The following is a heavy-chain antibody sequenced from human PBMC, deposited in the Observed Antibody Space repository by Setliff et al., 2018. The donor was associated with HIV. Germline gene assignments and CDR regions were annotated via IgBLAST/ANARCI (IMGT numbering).Heavy chain of an antibody. Sequence: ASVKVSCKASGYTFTSYAMHWVRQAPGQRLEWMGWINAGNGNAKYSQKFQGRVTITRDTSASTAYMELSSLRSEDTAVYYCARLNRWSIAVAGTHLYYYGMDVWGRGTTVTVSS. CDR3: ARLNRWSIAVAGTHLYYYGMDV. CDR2: INAGNGNA. D-gene: IGHD6-19*01. J-gene: IGHJ6*02. V-gene: IGHV1-3*01. CDR1: GYTFTSYA.